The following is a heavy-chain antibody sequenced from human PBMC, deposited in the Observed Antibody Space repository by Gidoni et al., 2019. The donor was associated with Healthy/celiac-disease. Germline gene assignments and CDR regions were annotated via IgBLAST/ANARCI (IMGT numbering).Heavy chain of an antibody. D-gene: IGHD3-22*01. CDR1: GFTFSSYA. Sequence: EVQLLESGGGLVQPGGSLRLSCAASGFTFSSYAMRWVRQAPGKGLEWVSAISGSGGSTYYADSVKGRFTISRDNSKNTLYLQMNSLRAEDTAVYYCAKDLNPDSSGYYPLAYFDYWGQGTLVTVSS. CDR3: AKDLNPDSSGYYPLAYFDY. J-gene: IGHJ4*02. V-gene: IGHV3-23*01. CDR2: ISGSGGST.